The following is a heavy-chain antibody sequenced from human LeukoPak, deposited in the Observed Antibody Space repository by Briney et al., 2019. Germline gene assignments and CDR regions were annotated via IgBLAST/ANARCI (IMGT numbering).Heavy chain of an antibody. J-gene: IGHJ3*02. V-gene: IGHV3-30*02. Sequence: GGPLRLSCAASGFTFSSYGMHWVRQAPGKGLEWVAFIRYDGSNKYYADSVKGRFTISRDNSKNTLYLQMNSLRAEDTAVYYCAKDLEDYGDYDAFDIWGQGTMVTVSS. CDR2: IRYDGSNK. CDR1: GFTFSSYG. D-gene: IGHD4-17*01. CDR3: AKDLEDYGDYDAFDI.